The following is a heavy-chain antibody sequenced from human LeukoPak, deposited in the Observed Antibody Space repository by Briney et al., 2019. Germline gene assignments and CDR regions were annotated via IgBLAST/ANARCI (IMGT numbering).Heavy chain of an antibody. CDR1: GFTFSSYG. Sequence: PGGSLRLSCAASGFTFSSYGMHWVRQAPGKGLEWVAFIRYDGSNKYYADSVKGRFTIPRDNSKNTLYLQMNSPRAEDTAVYYCAGGKHSSGWYGGPSLGYWGQGTLVTVSS. D-gene: IGHD6-19*01. CDR3: AGGKHSSGWYGGPSLGY. V-gene: IGHV3-30*02. J-gene: IGHJ4*02. CDR2: IRYDGSNK.